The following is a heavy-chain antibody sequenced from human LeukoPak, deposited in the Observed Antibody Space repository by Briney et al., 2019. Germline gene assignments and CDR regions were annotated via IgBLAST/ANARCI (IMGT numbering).Heavy chain of an antibody. J-gene: IGHJ4*02. CDR1: GYTFTSYG. V-gene: IGHV1-18*01. CDR3: ARDFSLGVYYYDSSGYYAY. CDR2: ISAYNGNT. Sequence: ASVKVSCKASGYTFTSYGISWVRQAPGQGLEWMGWISAYNGNTNYAQKLQGRVTMTTDTSTSTAYMELRSLRPDDTAVYYCARDFSLGVYYYDSSGYYAYWGQGTLVTVSS. D-gene: IGHD3-22*01.